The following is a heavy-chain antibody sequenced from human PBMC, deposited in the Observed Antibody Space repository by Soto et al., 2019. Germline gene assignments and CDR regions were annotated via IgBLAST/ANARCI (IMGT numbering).Heavy chain of an antibody. CDR2: IYHSGST. Sequence: SETLSLTCAVSGGSISSGGYSWSWIRQPPGKGLEWIGYIYHSGSTYYNPSLKSRVTISIDTSKNHLSLQLSSVTAADTAVYYCARQKVSRFYGEVDFFDYWGLGTLVTVSS. V-gene: IGHV4-30-2*01. D-gene: IGHD4-17*01. J-gene: IGHJ4*02. CDR1: GGSISSGGYS. CDR3: ARQKVSRFYGEVDFFDY.